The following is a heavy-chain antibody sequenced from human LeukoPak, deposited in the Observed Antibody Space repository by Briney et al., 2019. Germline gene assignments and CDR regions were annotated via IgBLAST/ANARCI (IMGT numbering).Heavy chain of an antibody. CDR3: ATYCSGGSCPDY. CDR1: GFTFSSYW. D-gene: IGHD2-15*01. CDR2: INTDGSST. V-gene: IGHV3-74*01. J-gene: IGHJ4*02. Sequence: PGGSLRLSCAASGFTFSSYWMHWVRQAPGKGLVWVSRINTDGSSTSYADSVKGRFTISRDNAKNTLYLQMNSLRAEDTAVYYCATYCSGGSCPDYWGQGTLVTVSS.